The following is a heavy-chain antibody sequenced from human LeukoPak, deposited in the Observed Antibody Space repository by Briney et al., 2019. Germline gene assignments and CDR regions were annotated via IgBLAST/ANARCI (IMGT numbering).Heavy chain of an antibody. V-gene: IGHV1-18*01. CDR1: VYTFTSYG. D-gene: IGHD3-22*01. Sequence: ASVKVSCKASVYTFTSYGISWVRQAPGQGLEWMGWISAYNGNTNYAQKLQGRVTMTTDTSTSTAYMELRSLRPDDTAVYYCARDGDDYYDSSGVVDYWGQGTLVTVSS. CDR2: ISAYNGNT. J-gene: IGHJ4*02. CDR3: ARDGDDYYDSSGVVDY.